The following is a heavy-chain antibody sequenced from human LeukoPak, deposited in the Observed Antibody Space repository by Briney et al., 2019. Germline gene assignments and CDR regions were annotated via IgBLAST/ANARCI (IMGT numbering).Heavy chain of an antibody. CDR3: ARGGGYSSGWYGYYYYYYMDV. CDR2: MNPNSGNT. V-gene: IGHV1-8*01. D-gene: IGHD6-19*01. J-gene: IGHJ6*03. CDR1: GYTFTSYD. Sequence: ASVKVSCKASGYTFTSYDIDWVRQATGQGLEWMGWMNPNSGNTGYAQKFQGRVTMTRNTSISTAYMELSSLRSEDTAVYYCARGGGYSSGWYGYYYYYYMDVWGKGTTVTVSS.